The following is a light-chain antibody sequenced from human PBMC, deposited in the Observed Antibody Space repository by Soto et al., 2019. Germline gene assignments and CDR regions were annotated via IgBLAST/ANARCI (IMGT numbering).Light chain of an antibody. CDR3: QHYNSYSEA. CDR1: QTISSW. J-gene: IGKJ1*01. CDR2: KAS. Sequence: DIQMTQSPSTLSGSVGDRVTITCRASQTISSWLAWYQQKPGKAPKLLIYKASTLKSGVPSRFSGSGSGTEFTLTISSLQPDDFAAYYCQHYNSYSEAVGQGTKGDSK. V-gene: IGKV1-5*03.